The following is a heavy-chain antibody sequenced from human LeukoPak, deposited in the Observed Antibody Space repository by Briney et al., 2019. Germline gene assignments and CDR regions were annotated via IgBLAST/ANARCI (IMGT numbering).Heavy chain of an antibody. V-gene: IGHV3-9*01. CDR2: ISWNSGRI. Sequence: PGGSLRLSCAASGFTFDDYGMHWVRQAPGKGLDWVSGISWNSGRILYADSVKGRFTISRDNAKKSLYLQMNSLRPEDTALYYCAKAPGVAGTDAFDTWGQGTMVTVSS. CDR3: AKAPGVAGTDAFDT. D-gene: IGHD6-19*01. CDR1: GFTFDDYG. J-gene: IGHJ3*02.